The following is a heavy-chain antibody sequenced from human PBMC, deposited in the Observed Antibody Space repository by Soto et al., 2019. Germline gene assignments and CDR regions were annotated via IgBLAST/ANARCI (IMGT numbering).Heavy chain of an antibody. CDR1: GDSISGSQW. D-gene: IGHD3-22*01. V-gene: IGHV4-4*02. CDR3: ARVISSRDEYFDYWVPYYYDSSPYTFENWFDP. J-gene: IGHJ5*02. Sequence: SETLSLTCAVSGDSISGSQWWSWVRLPPGKGLEWIGEISHTGTTNYNPSLKSRVTMSVDKPKNQFSLNLTSVTAADTAVYYCARVISSRDEYFDYWVPYYYDSSPYTFENWFDPWGQGTLVTVSS. CDR2: ISHTGTT.